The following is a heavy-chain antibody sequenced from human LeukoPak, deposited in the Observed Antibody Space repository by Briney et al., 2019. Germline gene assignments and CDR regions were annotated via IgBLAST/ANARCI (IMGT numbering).Heavy chain of an antibody. D-gene: IGHD6-19*01. CDR1: GGSYSGYY. CDR3: ARGTPAIGAVAGTDYYYYMDV. CDR2: INHSGST. Sequence: WETLSLTCAVYGGSYSGYYWSWIRQPPGKGLEWIGEINHSGSTNYNPSLKSRVTISVDTSKNQFSLKLSSVTAADTAVYYCARGTPAIGAVAGTDYYYYMDVWGKGTTVTVSS. V-gene: IGHV4-34*01. J-gene: IGHJ6*03.